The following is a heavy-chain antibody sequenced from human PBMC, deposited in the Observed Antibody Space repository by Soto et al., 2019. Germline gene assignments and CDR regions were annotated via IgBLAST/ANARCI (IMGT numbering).Heavy chain of an antibody. V-gene: IGHV4-4*07. D-gene: IGHD3-10*02. CDR3: AREPGITMSLYDAFDI. CDR2: IYTSGST. Sequence: KPSETLSLTCTVSGGSISSYYWSGIGEPAGKGLEWVGRIYTSGSTNYNPSLKSRVTMSVDTSKNQFSLKLSSVTAADTAVYYCAREPGITMSLYDAFDIWGQGTMVTVSS. CDR1: GGSISSYY. J-gene: IGHJ3*02.